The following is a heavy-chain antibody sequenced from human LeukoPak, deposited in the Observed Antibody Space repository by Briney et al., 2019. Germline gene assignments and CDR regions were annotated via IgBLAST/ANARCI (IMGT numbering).Heavy chain of an antibody. CDR2: ISSSGSTI. V-gene: IGHV3-11*01. J-gene: IGHJ4*02. CDR3: AKDQGLTIFGVPAR. D-gene: IGHD3-3*01. Sequence: PGGSLRLSCAASGFTFSDYYMSWIRQAPGKGLEWVSYISSSGSTIYYADSVKGRFTISRDNAKNSLYLQMNSLRVEDTALYYCAKDQGLTIFGVPARWGQGTLVTVSS. CDR1: GFTFSDYY.